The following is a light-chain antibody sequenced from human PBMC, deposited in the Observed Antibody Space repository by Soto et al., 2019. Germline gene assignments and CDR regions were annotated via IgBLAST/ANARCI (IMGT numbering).Light chain of an antibody. J-gene: IGKJ3*01. CDR2: AAS. Sequence: DIQLTQSPSFLSASVGDRVTITCRASQGISSYLAWYQQKPGTAPKLLIFAASTLQNGVPSRFSGSGSGTEFTLTISSLQPEDFAPYSFLHLNSYSPDTFGPGTKVDIK. V-gene: IGKV1-9*01. CDR1: QGISSY. CDR3: LHLNSYSPDT.